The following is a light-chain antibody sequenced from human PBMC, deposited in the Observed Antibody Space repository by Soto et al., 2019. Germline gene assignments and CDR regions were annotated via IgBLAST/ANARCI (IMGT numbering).Light chain of an antibody. CDR3: QQYTSYS. J-gene: IGKJ4*01. CDR2: DAS. CDR1: QSISSW. V-gene: IGKV1-5*01. Sequence: DIQMTQSPSTPSASVGDRVTITCRASQSISSWLAWYQQKPGKAPKLLIYDASSLESGVPSRFSGSGSGTEFTLTISSLQPDDFATYYCQQYTSYSLGGGTKVEIK.